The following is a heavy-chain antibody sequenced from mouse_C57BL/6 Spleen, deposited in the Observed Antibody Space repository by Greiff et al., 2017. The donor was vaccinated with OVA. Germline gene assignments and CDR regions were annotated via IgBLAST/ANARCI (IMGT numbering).Heavy chain of an antibody. CDR2: ISYDGSN. J-gene: IGHJ1*03. V-gene: IGHV3-6*01. Sequence: ESGPGLVKPSQSLSLTCSVTGYSITSGYYWNWIRQFPGNKLEWMGYISYDGSNNYNPSLKNRISITRDTSKNQFFLKLNSVTTEDTATYYCARDRAGTGWYFDVWGTGTTVTVSS. CDR1: GYSITSGYY. CDR3: ARDRAGTGWYFDV. D-gene: IGHD4-1*01.